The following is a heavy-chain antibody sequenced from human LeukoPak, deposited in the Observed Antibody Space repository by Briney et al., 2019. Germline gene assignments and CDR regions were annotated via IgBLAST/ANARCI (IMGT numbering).Heavy chain of an antibody. CDR1: GGSISSGGYY. D-gene: IGHD4-17*01. CDR2: IYYSGST. Sequence: SQNLSLTCTVSGGSISSGGYYWSWIRQHPGKGLEWIGYIYYSGSTYYNPSLKSRVTISVDTSKNQFSLKLSSVTAADTAVYYCARSPDYGDYVDSWGQGTLVTVSS. V-gene: IGHV4-31*03. CDR3: ARSPDYGDYVDS. J-gene: IGHJ4*02.